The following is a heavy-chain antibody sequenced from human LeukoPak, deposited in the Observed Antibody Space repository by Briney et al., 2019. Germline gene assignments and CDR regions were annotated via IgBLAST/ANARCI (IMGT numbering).Heavy chain of an antibody. CDR1: GFTFSSFA. Sequence: EGSLRLSCAASGFTFSSFAMSWVRQAPEKGLEWVSSISGFAGSIYYADSVKGRFTISRDNSKNTLYLLMTSLRAEDTALYYCAKEGGLQSLPYTWFDPWGQGTLVTVSS. D-gene: IGHD5-24*01. J-gene: IGHJ5*02. CDR3: AKEGGLQSLPYTWFDP. V-gene: IGHV3-23*01. CDR2: ISGFAGSI.